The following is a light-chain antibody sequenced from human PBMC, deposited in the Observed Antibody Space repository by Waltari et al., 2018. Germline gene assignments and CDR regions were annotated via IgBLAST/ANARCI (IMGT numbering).Light chain of an antibody. V-gene: IGKV1-5*03. CDR1: QSISNW. CDR2: KAS. J-gene: IGKJ1*01. Sequence: DIQMTQSPYTLSASVGDRVPITCRASQSISNWLAWFQQKPGKAPKLLIQKASSLESGVPSRFSGSGSGTEFTLTISSLQPDDFATYYCQQYSSFWTFGQGTKVEIK. CDR3: QQYSSFWT.